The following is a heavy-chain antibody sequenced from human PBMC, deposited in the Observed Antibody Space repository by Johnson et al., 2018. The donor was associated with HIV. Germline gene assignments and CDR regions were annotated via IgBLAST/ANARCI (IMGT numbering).Heavy chain of an antibody. Sequence: VQLVESGGGLVQPGGSLRLSCAASGFTFSSYWMSWVRQAPGKGLEWVANIKQDGSEKYYVDSVKGRFTISRDNAKNSLYLQMNSRRAEDTAVYYCAARGWELQPDAFDIWSQGTMVTVSS. CDR3: AARGWELQPDAFDI. CDR1: GFTFSSYW. V-gene: IGHV3-7*05. CDR2: IKQDGSEK. J-gene: IGHJ3*02. D-gene: IGHD1-26*01.